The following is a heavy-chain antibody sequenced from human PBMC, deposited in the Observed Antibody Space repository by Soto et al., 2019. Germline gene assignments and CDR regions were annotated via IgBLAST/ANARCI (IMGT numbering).Heavy chain of an antibody. Sequence: QVQLQQWGAGLLKPSETLSLTCAVYGGSFSGYYWSWIRPPPGKGLEWIGEINHSGSTNYNPSLKSRVTISVDTSKNQFSLKLSSVTAADTAVYYCARRPRSSWYYFDYWGQGTLVTVSS. V-gene: IGHV4-34*01. J-gene: IGHJ4*02. CDR2: INHSGST. CDR1: GGSFSGYY. D-gene: IGHD6-13*01. CDR3: ARRPRSSWYYFDY.